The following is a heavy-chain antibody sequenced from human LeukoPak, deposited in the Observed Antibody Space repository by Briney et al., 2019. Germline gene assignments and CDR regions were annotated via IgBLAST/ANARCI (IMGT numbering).Heavy chain of an antibody. Sequence: PGGSLRLSCAASGFTFSSSAMSWVRQAPGKGLEWVSYISSSGSTISYADSVKGRFTISRDNAKNSLYLQMNSLRAEDTAVYYCATEAGYYYDSSAFDYWGQGTLVTVSS. V-gene: IGHV3-48*04. CDR1: GFTFSSSA. CDR2: ISSSGSTI. J-gene: IGHJ4*02. D-gene: IGHD3-22*01. CDR3: ATEAGYYYDSSAFDY.